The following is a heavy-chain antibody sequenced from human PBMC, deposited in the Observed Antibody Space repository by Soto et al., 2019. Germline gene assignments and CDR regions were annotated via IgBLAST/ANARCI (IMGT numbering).Heavy chain of an antibody. J-gene: IGHJ4*02. D-gene: IGHD3-3*01. CDR3: ARDDVWSGYPLGY. V-gene: IGHV1-2*04. CDR2: INPNSGGT. Sequence: QVQLVQSGAEVQKPGASVKVSCKASGYTFTGYYMHWVRQAPGQGLEWMGWINPNSGGTNYAQKFQGWVTMTRDTSISTGYMELSRLRSDDTAVYYCARDDVWSGYPLGYWGQGTLVTVSS. CDR1: GYTFTGYY.